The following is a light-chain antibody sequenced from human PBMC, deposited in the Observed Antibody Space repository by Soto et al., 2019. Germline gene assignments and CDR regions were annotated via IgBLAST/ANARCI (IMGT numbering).Light chain of an antibody. Sequence: QSVLTQPPSVSGAPGQRVTISCTGSSSNIGAGYDVHWYQQLPGTAPKLLIYGNSNRPSGVPDRFSGSKSRTSASLAITGLQADDEADYYCQSYDSSLSGSVVFGGGTKLTVL. J-gene: IGLJ2*01. CDR3: QSYDSSLSGSVV. CDR1: SSNIGAGYD. V-gene: IGLV1-40*01. CDR2: GNS.